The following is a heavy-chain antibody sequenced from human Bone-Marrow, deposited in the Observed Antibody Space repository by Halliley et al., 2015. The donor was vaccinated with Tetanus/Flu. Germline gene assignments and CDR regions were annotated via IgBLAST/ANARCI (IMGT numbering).Heavy chain of an antibody. CDR3: ASRRSVGTTYFDS. J-gene: IGHJ4*02. D-gene: IGHD1-26*01. V-gene: IGHV3-23*01. CDR2: IGGSPDRT. Sequence: VSSIGGSPDRTYYADSVKGRFPISRDNSKNTLYLQMNSLRAEATAVYSCASRRSVGTTYFDSWGQGTLVPVSS.